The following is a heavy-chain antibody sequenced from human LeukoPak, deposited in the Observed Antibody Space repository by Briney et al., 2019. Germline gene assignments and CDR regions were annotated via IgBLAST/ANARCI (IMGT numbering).Heavy chain of an antibody. CDR2: INHSGST. CDR3: ARDYAGRGWFDP. D-gene: IGHD4-17*01. V-gene: IGHV4-34*01. J-gene: IGHJ5*02. CDR1: GDSIDSGGYY. Sequence: SETLSLTCSVSGDSIDSGGYYWSWIRQPPGKGLEWIGEINHSGSTNYNPSLKSRVTISVDTSKNQFSLKLSSVTAADTAVYYCARDYAGRGWFDPWGQGTLVTVSS.